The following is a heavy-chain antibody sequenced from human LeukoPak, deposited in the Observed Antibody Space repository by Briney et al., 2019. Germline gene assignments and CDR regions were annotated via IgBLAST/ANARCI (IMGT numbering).Heavy chain of an antibody. Sequence: PSETLFLTCSVSGGSVSNYYWSWIRQPPGKGLEWIGYVYYTGSTNYNPSLKSRVTMFEDKSKNQFSLRLYSVTVADTAVYYCARHFAYSSSSYFDYWGQGSLDTVSS. J-gene: IGHJ4*02. CDR2: VYYTGST. CDR3: ARHFAYSSSSYFDY. CDR1: GGSVSNYY. D-gene: IGHD6-6*01. V-gene: IGHV4-59*08.